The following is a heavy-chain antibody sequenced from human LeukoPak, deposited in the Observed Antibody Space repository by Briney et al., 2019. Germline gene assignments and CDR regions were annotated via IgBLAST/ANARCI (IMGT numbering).Heavy chain of an antibody. Sequence: GGSLRLSCAASGFTFSSYAMSWVRHAPGKGLEWVSAISGSGGSTYYADSVKGRFTISRDNSKNTLYLQMNSLRAEDTAVYYCAKHQFLEWFFWFDPWGQGTLVTVSS. V-gene: IGHV3-23*01. CDR1: GFTFSSYA. CDR3: AKHQFLEWFFWFDP. D-gene: IGHD3-3*01. J-gene: IGHJ5*02. CDR2: ISGSGGST.